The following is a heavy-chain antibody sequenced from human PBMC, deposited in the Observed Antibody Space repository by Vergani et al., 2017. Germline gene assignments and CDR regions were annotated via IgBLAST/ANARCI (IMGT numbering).Heavy chain of an antibody. D-gene: IGHD3-9*01. Sequence: EVQPVESGGGLVKPGGSLRLSCTTSGFTFSSAWMSWVRQAPGKGLEWVARIRPKTDGKTTDYAAPVKGRFTISRDDSKNTLYLQMNSLKTKDTAVFYCTTPTKWELLYFFDYWGQGTLVTVSS. CDR3: TTPTKWELLYFFDY. CDR1: GFTFSSAW. V-gene: IGHV3-15*01. CDR2: IRPKTDGKTT. J-gene: IGHJ4*02.